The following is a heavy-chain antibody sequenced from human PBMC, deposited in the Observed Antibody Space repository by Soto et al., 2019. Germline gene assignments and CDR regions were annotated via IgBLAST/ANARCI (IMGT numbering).Heavy chain of an antibody. J-gene: IGHJ6*02. CDR3: ARDRGIVVVPAAIGMDV. Sequence: EVQLVESRGGLVKPGGSLRLSCAASGFTFSSYSMNWVRQAPGKGLEWVSSISSSSSYIYYADSVKGRFTISRDNAKNSLYLQMNSLRAEDTAVYYCARDRGIVVVPAAIGMDVWGQGTTVTVSS. D-gene: IGHD2-2*01. CDR1: GFTFSSYS. V-gene: IGHV3-21*01. CDR2: ISSSSSYI.